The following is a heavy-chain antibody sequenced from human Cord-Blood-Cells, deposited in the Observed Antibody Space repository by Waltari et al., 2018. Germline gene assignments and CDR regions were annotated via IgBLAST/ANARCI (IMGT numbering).Heavy chain of an antibody. CDR3: ARDLTPNTLGYCSGGSCYYYYYGMDV. J-gene: IGHJ6*02. CDR1: GYTFTSYA. D-gene: IGHD2-15*01. CDR2: INAGNGNT. V-gene: IGHV1-3*01. Sequence: QVQLVQSGAEVKKPGASVKVSCKASGYTFTSYAMHWVRPAPGQRLEWMGWINAGNGNTKYSQKFQGRVTITRDTSASTAYMELSSLRSEDTAVYYCARDLTPNTLGYCSGGSCYYYYYGMDVWGQGTTVTVSS.